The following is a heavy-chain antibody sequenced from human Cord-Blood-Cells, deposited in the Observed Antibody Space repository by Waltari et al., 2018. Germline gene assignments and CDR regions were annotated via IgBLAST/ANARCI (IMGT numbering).Heavy chain of an antibody. CDR2: INSDGSST. CDR1: GFTFSSYW. V-gene: IGHV3-74*01. CDR3: ARDMSSGYYYGMDV. D-gene: IGHD6-19*01. J-gene: IGHJ6*02. Sequence: EVQLVESGGGLVQPGGSLRLSCAASGFTFSSYWMHWVRHAPGKGLVWVSRINSDGSSTSYADSVKGRFTISRDNAKNTLYLQMNSLRAEDTAVYYCARDMSSGYYYGMDVWGQGTTVTVSS.